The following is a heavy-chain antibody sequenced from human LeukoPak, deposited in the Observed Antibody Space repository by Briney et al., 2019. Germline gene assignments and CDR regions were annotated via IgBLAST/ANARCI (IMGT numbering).Heavy chain of an antibody. V-gene: IGHV1-8*01. CDR1: GYTFTSYD. Sequence: ASVKVSCKASGYTFTSYDINWVRQATGQGLEWMGWMNPNSGNTGYAQKFQGRVTMTRHTSISTAYMELSSLRSEDTGVYYCARGPYGTPGPYYFDYWGQGTLVTVSS. J-gene: IGHJ4*02. D-gene: IGHD4-17*01. CDR2: MNPNSGNT. CDR3: ARGPYGTPGPYYFDY.